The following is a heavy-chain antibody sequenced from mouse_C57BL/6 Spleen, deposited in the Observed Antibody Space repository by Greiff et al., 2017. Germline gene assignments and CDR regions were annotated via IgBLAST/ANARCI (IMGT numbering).Heavy chain of an antibody. V-gene: IGHV1-85*01. CDR3: ARGNGPTGPPDY. CDR2: IYPRYGST. Sequence: VQLQQSGPELVKPGASVKLSCKASGYTFTSYDINWVKQRPGQGLEWIGWIYPRYGSTKYNEKFKGKATLTVDTSSSTAYMELHSLTSEDSAVYFCARGNGPTGPPDYWAKAPLSQSPQ. CDR1: GYTFTSYD. J-gene: IGHJ2*01. D-gene: IGHD4-1*01.